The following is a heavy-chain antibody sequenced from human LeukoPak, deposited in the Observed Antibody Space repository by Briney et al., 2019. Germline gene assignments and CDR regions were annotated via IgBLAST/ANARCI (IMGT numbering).Heavy chain of an antibody. D-gene: IGHD3-22*01. CDR3: AADQAAYDSRPFDY. J-gene: IGHJ4*02. V-gene: IGHV1-69*13. Sequence: SVKVSCKASGGTFSSYAISWVRQAPGQGLEWMGGIIPIFGTANYAQKFQGRVTITADESTSTAYMELSSLRSEDTAVYYCAADQAAYDSRPFDYWGQGTLVTVSS. CDR2: IIPIFGTA. CDR1: GGTFSSYA.